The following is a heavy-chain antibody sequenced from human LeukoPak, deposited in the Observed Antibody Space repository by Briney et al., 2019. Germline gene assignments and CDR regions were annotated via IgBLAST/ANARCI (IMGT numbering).Heavy chain of an antibody. V-gene: IGHV4-30-2*01. Sequence: SETLSLTCAVSGGSISSGGYSWSWIRQPPGKGLEWIGYIYHSGSTYYNPSLKSRVTISVDRSKNQFSLKLSSVTAADTAVYYCARGRIAAADSSVWFDPWGQGTLVTVSS. J-gene: IGHJ5*02. CDR1: GGSISSGGYS. CDR3: ARGRIAAADSSVWFDP. CDR2: IYHSGST. D-gene: IGHD6-13*01.